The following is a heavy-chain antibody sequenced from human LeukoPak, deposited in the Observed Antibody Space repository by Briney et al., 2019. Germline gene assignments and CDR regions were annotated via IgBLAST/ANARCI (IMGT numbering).Heavy chain of an antibody. Sequence: SQTLSLTCAISGDSVSSNSAAWNWIRQSPSRGLEWLGRTFYRSKGYYDYAVAVKSRITINPVTSKNQFSLQLNSVTPEDTAVYYCARDEAGSGWSQRHFDYWGQGTLVTVSS. D-gene: IGHD6-19*01. J-gene: IGHJ4*02. CDR1: GDSVSSNSAA. V-gene: IGHV6-1*01. CDR2: TFYRSKGYY. CDR3: ARDEAGSGWSQRHFDY.